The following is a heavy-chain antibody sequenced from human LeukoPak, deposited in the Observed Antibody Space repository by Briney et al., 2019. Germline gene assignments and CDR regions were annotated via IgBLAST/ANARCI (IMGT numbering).Heavy chain of an antibody. CDR2: ISGGGTST. CDR3: ARRGYSYGSGYDFDY. CDR1: GFTFSSYT. D-gene: IGHD5-18*01. J-gene: IGHJ4*02. Sequence: GGSLRLSCAASGFTFSSYTMSWVRQAPGEGLDWVSGISGGGTSTYCADSVKGRFTISRDNSKNTLYLQMNSLRAEDTATYYCARRGYSYGSGYDFDYWGQGTLVTVSS. V-gene: IGHV3-23*01.